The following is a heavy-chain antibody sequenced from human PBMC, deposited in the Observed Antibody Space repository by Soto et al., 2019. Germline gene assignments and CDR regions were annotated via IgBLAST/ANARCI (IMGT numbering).Heavy chain of an antibody. CDR3: ARLRFISWGTVTSPPGFDY. V-gene: IGHV4-39*01. CDR1: GGSISSSSYY. CDR2: IYYSGST. Sequence: QLQLQESGPGLVKPSETLSLTCTVSGGSISSSSYYWGWIRQPPGKGLEWIGSIYYSGSTYYNPSLKSRVTISVDTSKNQFSLKLSSVTAADTAVYYCARLRFISWGTVTSPPGFDYWGQGTLVTVSS. D-gene: IGHD4-4*01. J-gene: IGHJ4*02.